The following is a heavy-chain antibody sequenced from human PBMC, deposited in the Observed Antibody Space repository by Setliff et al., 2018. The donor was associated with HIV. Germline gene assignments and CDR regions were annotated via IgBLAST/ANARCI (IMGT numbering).Heavy chain of an antibody. D-gene: IGHD2-8*01. CDR3: ASGSGYCKNGNCYIGVHKNPDKYYFDY. J-gene: IGHJ4*02. CDR1: GGTFNSYA. Sequence: SVKVSCKASGGTFNSYAFSWVRQAPGQGLEWMAGIMPIFGTVSHTQKFQGRVRISTDELMTTAYMELSSLRSEDTAVYYCASGSGYCKNGNCYIGVHKNPDKYYFDYWGQGTLVTVSS. V-gene: IGHV1-69*05. CDR2: IMPIFGTV.